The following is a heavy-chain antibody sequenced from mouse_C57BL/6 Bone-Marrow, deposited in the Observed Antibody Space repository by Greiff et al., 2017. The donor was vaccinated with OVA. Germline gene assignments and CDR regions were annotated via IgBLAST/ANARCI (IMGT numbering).Heavy chain of an antibody. CDR2: ISSGSSTI. CDR3: ARRVSPYYYARDY. D-gene: IGHD6-2*01. Sequence: EVQLVESGGGLVKPGGSLKLSCAASGFTFSDYGMHWVRQAPEKGLEWVAYISSGSSTIYYADTVKGRFTISRDNAKNTLFLQMTSLSSEDTAMYYCARRVSPYYYARDYWGQGTSVTVSS. CDR1: GFTFSDYG. J-gene: IGHJ4*01. V-gene: IGHV5-17*01.